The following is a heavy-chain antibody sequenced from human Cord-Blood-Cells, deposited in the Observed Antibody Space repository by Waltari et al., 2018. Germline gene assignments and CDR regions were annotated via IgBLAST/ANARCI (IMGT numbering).Heavy chain of an antibody. J-gene: IGHJ3*02. CDR1: GGTFSSYA. V-gene: IGHV1-69*09. CDR2: IRPIRGIA. D-gene: IGHD2-2*01. CDR3: ASGGSCSSTSCYAFDI. Sequence: QVQLVQSGAEVKKPGSSVKVSCKASGGTFSSYAISWVRQAPGQGLEWMGRIRPIRGIANDAQEFQGRVTMTADKSTSTAYMELSSLRSEDTAVYYCASGGSCSSTSCYAFDIWGQGTMVTVSS.